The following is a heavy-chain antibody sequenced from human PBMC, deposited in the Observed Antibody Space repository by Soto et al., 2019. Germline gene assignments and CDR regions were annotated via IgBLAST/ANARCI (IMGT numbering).Heavy chain of an antibody. CDR1: GFTFSSYS. J-gene: IGHJ4*02. CDR2: ISSSSSYI. Sequence: EVQLVESGGGLVKPGGSLRLSCAASGFTFSSYSMNWVRQAPGKGLEWVSSISSSSSYIYYADSEKGRFTISRDNAKNSLYLQMNSLRAEDTAVYYCARSRDGYNPLDYWGQGTLVTVSS. D-gene: IGHD5-12*01. V-gene: IGHV3-21*01. CDR3: ARSRDGYNPLDY.